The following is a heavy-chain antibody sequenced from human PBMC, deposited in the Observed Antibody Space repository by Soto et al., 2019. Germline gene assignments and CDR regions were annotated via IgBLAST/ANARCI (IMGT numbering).Heavy chain of an antibody. J-gene: IGHJ4*02. CDR2: IIPILGIA. CDR3: ARAGYSYGIDY. CDR1: GGTFSSYT. Sequence: QVQLVQSGAEVKKPGSSVKVSCKASGGTFSSYTISWVRQAPGQGLEWMGRIIPILGIANYAQKFQGRVTITADKPTSTAYMELSSLRSEDTAVYYGARAGYSYGIDYWGQGTLVTVSS. V-gene: IGHV1-69*02. D-gene: IGHD5-18*01.